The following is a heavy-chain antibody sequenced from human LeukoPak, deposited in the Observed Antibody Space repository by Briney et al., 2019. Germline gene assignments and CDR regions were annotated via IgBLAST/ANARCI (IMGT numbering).Heavy chain of an antibody. CDR1: IDSFSNYH. J-gene: IGHJ4*02. Sequence: SETLSLTCAVYIDSFSNYHWNWIRQTPAKGMEWIGEVNESGGTNISPSLRSRVILSVDTSKNQFSLKLISVTAADTAVYYCAREGYCSGTSCYNFNYWGQGTLVTVSS. D-gene: IGHD2-2*02. CDR3: AREGYCSGTSCYNFNY. CDR2: VNESGGT. V-gene: IGHV4-34*01.